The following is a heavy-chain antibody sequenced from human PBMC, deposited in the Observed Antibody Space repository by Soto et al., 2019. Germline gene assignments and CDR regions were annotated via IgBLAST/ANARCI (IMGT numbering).Heavy chain of an antibody. CDR3: SRRGGFGRMYYFDY. J-gene: IGHJ4*02. D-gene: IGHD3-10*01. Sequence: EVQLVQSGAEVKKPGESLKISCQGSGYSFTNSWIAWVRQMPGEGLEWMGIIYPGDSDTRYSPSFQGQVTISADKSINTAYLQWSSLKASDTAMYYCSRRGGFGRMYYFDYLGQGTLVTVSS. V-gene: IGHV5-51*01. CDR1: GYSFTNSW. CDR2: IYPGDSDT.